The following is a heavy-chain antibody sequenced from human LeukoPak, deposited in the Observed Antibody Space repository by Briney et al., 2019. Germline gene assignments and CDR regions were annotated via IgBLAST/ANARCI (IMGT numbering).Heavy chain of an antibody. J-gene: IGHJ3*01. CDR1: GFTFSSYA. D-gene: IGHD3-22*01. CDR2: ISYDGNDK. V-gene: IGHV3-30-3*01. CDR3: ARDQYYDSSGSDAFDV. Sequence: GGSLRLSCAASGFTFSSYAMHWVRQAPGKGLEWVAVISYDGNDKYHADSVKGRFTIFRDNSKNTLYLQMNSLRADDTAVYYCARDQYYDSSGSDAFDVWGQGTMVTVSS.